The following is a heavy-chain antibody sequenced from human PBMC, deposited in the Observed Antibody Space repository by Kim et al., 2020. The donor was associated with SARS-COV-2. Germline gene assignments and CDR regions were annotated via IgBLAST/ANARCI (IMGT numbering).Heavy chain of an antibody. CDR3: ARDGYSSSWYGDY. V-gene: IGHV3-21*01. D-gene: IGHD6-13*01. CDR2: ISSSSSYI. CDR1: GFTFSSYS. Sequence: GGSLRLSCAASGFTFSSYSMNWVRQAPGKGLEWVSSISSSSSYIYYADSVKGRFTISRDNAKNSLYLQMNSLRAEDTAVYYCARDGYSSSWYGDYWGQGTLVTVSS. J-gene: IGHJ4*02.